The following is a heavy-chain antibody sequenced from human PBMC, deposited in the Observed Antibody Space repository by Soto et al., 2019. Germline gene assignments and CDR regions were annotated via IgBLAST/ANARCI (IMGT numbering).Heavy chain of an antibody. CDR1: GFRFDDYN. V-gene: IGHV3-43*01. CDR3: ARETLSFGSALDV. Sequence: GGSLRLSCAASGFRFDDYNMHWVRQAPGKGLEWVSLITWNGGNKYYEDSVKGRFTISRDGTTQSVSLQMTSLKREDTGVYYCARETLSFGSALDVWGQGATVTVSS. D-gene: IGHD3-3*01. J-gene: IGHJ6*02. CDR2: ITWNGGNK.